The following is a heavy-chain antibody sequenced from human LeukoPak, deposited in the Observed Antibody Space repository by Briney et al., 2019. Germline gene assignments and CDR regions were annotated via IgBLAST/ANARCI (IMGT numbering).Heavy chain of an antibody. CDR3: ARSRKDYDILTGYYLGY. CDR1: GGSISSGGYY. D-gene: IGHD3-9*01. Sequence: PSETLSLTCTVSGGSISSGGYYWSWIRQHPGKGLEWIGYIYYSGSTYYNPSLKSRVTISVDTSKNQFSLKLSSVTAADTAVYYCARSRKDYDILTGYYLGYWGQGTLVTVSS. V-gene: IGHV4-31*03. J-gene: IGHJ4*02. CDR2: IYYSGST.